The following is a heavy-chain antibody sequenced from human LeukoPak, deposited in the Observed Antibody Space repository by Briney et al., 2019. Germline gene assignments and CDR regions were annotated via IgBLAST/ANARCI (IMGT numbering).Heavy chain of an antibody. V-gene: IGHV5-51*01. Sequence: GESLKISCKVSGYSFATYWIGWVRQMPGKGLEWMGIIYPDDSDTRYSPSFQGQVTISADKSISTAYLQWISLKASDTAMYYCASPVGNPYYNGMDVWGQGTTVTVSS. J-gene: IGHJ6*02. D-gene: IGHD1-14*01. CDR2: IYPDDSDT. CDR3: ASPVGNPYYNGMDV. CDR1: GYSFATYW.